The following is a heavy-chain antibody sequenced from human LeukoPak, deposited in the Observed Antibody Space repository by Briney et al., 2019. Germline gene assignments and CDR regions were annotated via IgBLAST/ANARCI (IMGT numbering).Heavy chain of an antibody. CDR2: INHSGST. D-gene: IGHD5-24*01. V-gene: IGHV4-34*01. Sequence: SETLSLTCAVYGGSFSGYYWSWIRQPPGKGLEWIGEINHSGSTYYNPSLKSRVTISVDTSKNQFSLKLSSVTAADTAVYYCARTDEMATSSFDYWGQGTLVTVSS. CDR3: ARTDEMATSSFDY. J-gene: IGHJ4*02. CDR1: GGSFSGYY.